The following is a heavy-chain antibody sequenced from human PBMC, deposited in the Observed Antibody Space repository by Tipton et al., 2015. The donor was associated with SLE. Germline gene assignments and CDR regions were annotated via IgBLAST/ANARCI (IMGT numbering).Heavy chain of an antibody. CDR1: GGSISSSSYY. CDR3: ARSGDFWSGYFH. Sequence: TLSLTCTVSGGSISSSSYYWGWIRQPPGKGLEWIGSIYYSGSTYYNPSLKSRVTISVDTSKNQFSLKLSSVTAADTAVYYCARSGDFWSGYFHWGQGTLVTVSS. V-gene: IGHV4-39*07. CDR2: IYYSGST. D-gene: IGHD3-3*01. J-gene: IGHJ4*02.